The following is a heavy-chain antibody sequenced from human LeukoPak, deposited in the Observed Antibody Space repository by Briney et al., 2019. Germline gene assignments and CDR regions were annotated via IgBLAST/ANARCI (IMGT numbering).Heavy chain of an antibody. Sequence: GGSLRLSCAASGFTFSNYGMHWVRQAPGKGLEWVAAIWSDGSIKYYADSVKGRFTISRDNSRNTLYLQMNSLRAEDTAVYYCARGPIAVAGTPSIYQHWGQGTLVTVSS. CDR1: GFTFSNYG. D-gene: IGHD6-19*01. J-gene: IGHJ1*01. V-gene: IGHV3-33*01. CDR2: IWSDGSIK. CDR3: ARGPIAVAGTPSIYQH.